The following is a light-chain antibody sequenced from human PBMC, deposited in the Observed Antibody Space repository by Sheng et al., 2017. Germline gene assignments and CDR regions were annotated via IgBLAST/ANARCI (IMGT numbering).Light chain of an antibody. V-gene: IGKV3-15*01. Sequence: EIVMTQSPATLSVSPGERATLSCRAGQSISSNLAWYQQKPGQAPRLLIYGASTRATGIPARFSGSGSGTDFTLTISSLEPEDFAVYYCQQRSKWLTFGGGTKVEIK. CDR3: QQRSKWLT. CDR2: GAS. CDR1: QSISSN. J-gene: IGKJ4*01.